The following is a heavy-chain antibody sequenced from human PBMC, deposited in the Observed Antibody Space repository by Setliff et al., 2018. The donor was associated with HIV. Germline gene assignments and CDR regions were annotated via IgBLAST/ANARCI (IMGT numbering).Heavy chain of an antibody. V-gene: IGHV7-4-1*02. Sequence: ASVKVSCKASGYVFTTYVISWVRQAPGRGLELMGWINANTGNPRYAPGFTGRFVFSLDTSATTAHLQINGLKTDDTVVYYCARDYNYASGTYNWFDPWGQGTLVTVSS. CDR3: ARDYNYASGTYNWFDP. CDR1: GYVFTTYV. D-gene: IGHD3-10*01. CDR2: INANTGNP. J-gene: IGHJ5*02.